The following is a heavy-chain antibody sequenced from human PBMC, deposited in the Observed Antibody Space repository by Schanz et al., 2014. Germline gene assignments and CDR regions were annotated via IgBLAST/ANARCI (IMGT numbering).Heavy chain of an antibody. J-gene: IGHJ5*02. CDR3: ARDGNQPLDA. D-gene: IGHD2-2*01. Sequence: QVQLVQSGPEVKKPGASVRLSCKASGYNFNRHDISWVRQAPGQGLEWMGWISGYNGKTIYLDNLEDRISMTTDTDTSTAYMELRNVRSADTAVYYCARDGNQPLDAWGQGTLVTVSS. V-gene: IGHV1-18*04. CDR2: ISGYNGKT. CDR1: GYNFNRHD.